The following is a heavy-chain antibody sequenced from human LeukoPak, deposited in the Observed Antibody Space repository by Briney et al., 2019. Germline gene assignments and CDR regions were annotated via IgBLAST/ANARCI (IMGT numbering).Heavy chain of an antibody. J-gene: IGHJ4*02. CDR3: AKQRGATPYYFDY. V-gene: IGHV4-38-2*02. CDR2: IHHSGST. CDR1: GYSFNSGYY. Sequence: SETLPLTCTVSGYSFNSGYYWGWIRQAPGKGLEWIGNIHHSGSTYYNPSLKSRVTISVGSSKNEFSLKLNSVTAADTAVYYCAKQRGATPYYFDYWGQGTLVTVSS. D-gene: IGHD1-26*01.